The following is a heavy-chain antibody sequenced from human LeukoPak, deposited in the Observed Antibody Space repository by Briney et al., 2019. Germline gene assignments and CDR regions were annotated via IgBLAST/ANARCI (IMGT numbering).Heavy chain of an antibody. J-gene: IGHJ4*02. CDR3: ARDDGSAWFLDY. Sequence: GGSLRLSCAASGFTFSSYGMHWVRQAPGKGLEWVAYIQYDGSNEQYADSVKGRFSISRDGSKNILYLQMNSLRAEDTAVYYCARDDGSAWFLDYWGQGTLVTVSS. D-gene: IGHD6-19*01. CDR1: GFTFSSYG. CDR2: IQYDGSNE. V-gene: IGHV3-30*02.